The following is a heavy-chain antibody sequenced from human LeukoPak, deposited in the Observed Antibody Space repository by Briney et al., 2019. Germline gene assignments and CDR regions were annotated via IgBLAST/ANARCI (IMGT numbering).Heavy chain of an antibody. CDR2: IYSDNT. V-gene: IGHV3-66*03. Sequence: PGGSLRLSCTVSGFTVSSNSMSWVRQAPGKGLEWVSFIYSDNTHYSDSVKGRFTISRDNSKNTLYLQMNSLRAEDTAVYYCAKGSGYEHSYYYYYMDVWGKGTTVTFSS. CDR1: GFTVSSNS. J-gene: IGHJ6*03. D-gene: IGHD5-12*01. CDR3: AKGSGYEHSYYYYYMDV.